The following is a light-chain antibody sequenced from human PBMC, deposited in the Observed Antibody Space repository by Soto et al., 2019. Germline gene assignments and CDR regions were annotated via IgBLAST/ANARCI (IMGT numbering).Light chain of an antibody. V-gene: IGLV1-47*01. CDR2: RNN. CDR3: AAWDDSLSVWV. Sequence: QAVVTQPPSASGTPGQRVTISCSGSSSNIGSNYVYWHQQLPGTAPKLLMYRNNQRPSGVPDRFSGSKSGTSASLAISGLRSEDEADYYCAAWDDSLSVWVFGGGTQLTVL. J-gene: IGLJ3*02. CDR1: SSNIGSNY.